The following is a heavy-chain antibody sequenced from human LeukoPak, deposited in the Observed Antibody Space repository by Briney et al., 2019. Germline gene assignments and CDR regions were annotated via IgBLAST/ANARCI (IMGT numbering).Heavy chain of an antibody. Sequence: GGSLRLSCAASGFTFNNYAMSWVRQAPGKGLEWVSTISGSGGSTYYADSVKGRFTISRDNSKNTLYLQMNSLRAENTAVYYCAKEANDAFDIWGQGTMVTVSS. CDR2: ISGSGGST. V-gene: IGHV3-23*01. CDR3: AKEANDAFDI. CDR1: GFTFNNYA. J-gene: IGHJ3*02.